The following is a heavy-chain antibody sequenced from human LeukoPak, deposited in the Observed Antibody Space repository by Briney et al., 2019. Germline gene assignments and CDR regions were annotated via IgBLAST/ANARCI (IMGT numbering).Heavy chain of an antibody. Sequence: PSETLSLTCAVSGGSISNSFWCNWVRQSPGKGLEWIGEIYQSGSTNYNPSLQSRVTISVDESKNQFSLKLTSVTAADTAVYYCATSSHYSQRLWGQGTLVTVSS. D-gene: IGHD3-10*01. J-gene: IGHJ4*02. CDR3: ATSSHYSQRL. V-gene: IGHV4-4*02. CDR1: GGSISNSFW. CDR2: IYQSGST.